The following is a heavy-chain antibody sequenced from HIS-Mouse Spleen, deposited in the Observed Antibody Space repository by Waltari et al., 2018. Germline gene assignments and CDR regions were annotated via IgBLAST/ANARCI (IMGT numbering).Heavy chain of an antibody. D-gene: IGHD6-13*01. J-gene: IGHJ2*01. Sequence: QLQLQESGPGLVKSSETLSLTCTVSGGSISSSSYYWGWIRQPPGKGLEWIGGIYYSGSTYYNPSLKRRVTISVDTSKNQFSLKLSSVTAADTAVYYCAREIPYSSSWYDWYFDLWGRGTLVTVSS. CDR3: AREIPYSSSWYDWYFDL. V-gene: IGHV4-39*07. CDR2: IYYSGST. CDR1: GGSISSSSYY.